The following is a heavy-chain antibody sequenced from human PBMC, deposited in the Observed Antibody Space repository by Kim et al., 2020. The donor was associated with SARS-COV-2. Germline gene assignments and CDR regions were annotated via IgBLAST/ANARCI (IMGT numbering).Heavy chain of an antibody. V-gene: IGHV3-53*01. J-gene: IGHJ6*02. D-gene: IGHD1-1*01. CDR2: IYSGGST. Sequence: GGSLRLSCAASGFTVSTNYMSWVRQAPGKGLEWVSVIYSGGSTYYADSVKGRFTISRDNSKTTLYLQMNSLRAEDTAVYYCARDTTRTYGMDVWGQGTTVTVSS. CDR1: GFTVSTNY. CDR3: ARDTTRTYGMDV.